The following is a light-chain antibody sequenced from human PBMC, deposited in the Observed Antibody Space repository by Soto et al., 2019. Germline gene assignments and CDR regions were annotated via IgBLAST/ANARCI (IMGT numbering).Light chain of an antibody. CDR1: QSISSG. CDR2: DAS. Sequence: DIQMTQSPSTLPPSVGDRVTITCRASQSISSGLAWYQQKPGKAPKLLIYDASSLESGVPSRFSGSGSGTEFTLTISSLQPDDFATYYCQQYNSYSATFGQGTKVEIK. J-gene: IGKJ1*01. V-gene: IGKV1-5*01. CDR3: QQYNSYSAT.